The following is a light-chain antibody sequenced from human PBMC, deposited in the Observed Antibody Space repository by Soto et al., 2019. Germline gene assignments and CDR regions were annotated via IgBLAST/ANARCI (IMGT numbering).Light chain of an antibody. V-gene: IGKV1-39*01. J-gene: IGKJ2*01. Sequence: DIQMTQSPSSLSVSVGDRVTITCRASQSISTYLNWYQQKPGKAPELLIFASFNLQSGVPSRFIGLGSGTDFPLTISSLHPADFPRYYFQQRYSTPSTSGQGTKLELK. CDR2: ASF. CDR3: QQRYSTPST. CDR1: QSISTY.